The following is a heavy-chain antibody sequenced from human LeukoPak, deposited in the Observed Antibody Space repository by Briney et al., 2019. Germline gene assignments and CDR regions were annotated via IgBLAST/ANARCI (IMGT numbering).Heavy chain of an antibody. J-gene: IGHJ4*02. Sequence: GGSLRLSCAATGFTFSSYRMNWVRQAPGKGLEWVSSIGGGSSYIYYADSVKGRFTISRDNAKNSLYLQMNSLRAEDTAVYYCARDSENDYWGQGTLVIVSS. CDR3: ARDSENDY. V-gene: IGHV3-21*01. CDR1: GFTFSSYR. CDR2: IGGGSSYI.